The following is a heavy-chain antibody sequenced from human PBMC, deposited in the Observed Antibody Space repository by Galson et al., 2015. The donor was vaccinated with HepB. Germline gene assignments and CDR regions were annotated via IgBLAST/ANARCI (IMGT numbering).Heavy chain of an antibody. J-gene: IGHJ4*02. Sequence: SLRLSCAASGFSFDNYAMSWVRQAPGKGPEWVSSVHGGGENTYYADSVRGRFTISRDNSKNMLYLQMDTLRVDDTAMYYCAKDPDFDFDSDKCTTFDSWGRGTLVTVSS. CDR2: VHGGGENT. D-gene: IGHD3-3*01. V-gene: IGHV3-23*01. CDR1: GFSFDNYA. CDR3: AKDPDFDFDSDKCTTFDS.